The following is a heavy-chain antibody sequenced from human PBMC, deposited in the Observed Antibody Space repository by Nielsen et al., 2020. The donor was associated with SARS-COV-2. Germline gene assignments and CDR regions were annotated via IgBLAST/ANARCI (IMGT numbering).Heavy chain of an antibody. J-gene: IGHJ4*02. D-gene: IGHD3-22*01. CDR3: ARDLRVPTYYYDSSGYYYPHLFDY. V-gene: IGHV3-23*01. Sequence: GGSLRLSCAASGFTFGSHAMTWVRQAPGKGLEWVSGISGRGGSTYYADSVKGRFTISRDKSKNTLYLQMNSLRAEDTAVYYCARDLRVPTYYYDSSGYYYPHLFDYWGQGTLVTVSS. CDR1: GFTFGSHA. CDR2: ISGRGGST.